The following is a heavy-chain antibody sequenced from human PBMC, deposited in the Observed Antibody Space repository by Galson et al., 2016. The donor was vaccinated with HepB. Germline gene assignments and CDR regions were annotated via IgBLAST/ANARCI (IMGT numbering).Heavy chain of an antibody. V-gene: IGHV3-9*01. J-gene: IGHJ4*02. CDR3: AKVRRNTHYLDY. CDR1: GYNFKEYA. D-gene: IGHD3-16*02. CDR2: ISWNRATI. Sequence: SLRLSCEVSGYNFKEYAMHWVRQAPGKGLEWVSGISWNRATIGYADSVRGRFTISRDNANNSLYLQMHSLRADDTALYFCAKVRRNTHYLDYWGQGTLVTVAS.